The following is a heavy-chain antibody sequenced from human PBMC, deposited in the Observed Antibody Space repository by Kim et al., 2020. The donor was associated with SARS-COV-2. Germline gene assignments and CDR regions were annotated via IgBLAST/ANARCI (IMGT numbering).Heavy chain of an antibody. CDR3: ARVGKDGYNRGYFDY. CDR2: IYYSGST. CDR1: GGSISSYY. V-gene: IGHV4-59*01. D-gene: IGHD5-12*01. Sequence: SETLSLTCTVSGGSISSYYWSWIRQPPGKGLEWIGYIYYSGSTNYNPSLKSRVTISVDTSKNQFSLKLSSVTAADTAVYYCARVGKDGYNRGYFDYWGQGTLVTVSS. J-gene: IGHJ4*02.